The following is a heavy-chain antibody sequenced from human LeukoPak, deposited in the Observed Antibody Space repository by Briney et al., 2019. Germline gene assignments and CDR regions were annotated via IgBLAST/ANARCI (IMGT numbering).Heavy chain of an antibody. CDR1: GFTLSRYW. Sequence: GGSLRLSCAVSGFTLSRYWMSWVRQAPGKGLEWVANIKKDGSEKYYVDSVKGRFTISRDNAKNSLSLQMNSLRAEDTAVYYCARVTIVVVPAATNLAGWFDPWGQGTLVTVSS. D-gene: IGHD2-2*01. V-gene: IGHV3-7*01. CDR3: ARVTIVVVPAATNLAGWFDP. J-gene: IGHJ5*02. CDR2: IKKDGSEK.